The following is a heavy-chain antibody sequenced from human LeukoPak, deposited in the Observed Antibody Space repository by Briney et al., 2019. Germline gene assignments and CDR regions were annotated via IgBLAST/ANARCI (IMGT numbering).Heavy chain of an antibody. J-gene: IGHJ4*02. V-gene: IGHV3-23*01. Sequence: GGSLRLSCAASGFTFSSYAMSWVRQAPGKGLEWVSAISGSGGSTYYADSVKGRFTISRDSSKNTLYLQMNSLRAEDAAVYYCARQLGYCSDGSCYFDYWGQGTLVTVSS. CDR1: GFTFSSYA. D-gene: IGHD2-15*01. CDR3: ARQLGYCSDGSCYFDY. CDR2: ISGSGGST.